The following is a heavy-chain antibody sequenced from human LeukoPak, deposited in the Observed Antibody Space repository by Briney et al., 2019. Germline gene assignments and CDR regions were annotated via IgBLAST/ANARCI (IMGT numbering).Heavy chain of an antibody. V-gene: IGHV4-34*01. CDR2: INPSGSS. J-gene: IGHJ4*02. Sequence: SETLSLTCAVYGGSFSGYYWSWIRQPPGKGLEWIGEINPSGSSNYNPSLKSRVTISVDTSKNQFSLNLTSVTAADTAVYYCGRSAGFVHFDHWGQGTLVTVSS. CDR1: GGSFSGYY. D-gene: IGHD3-16*01. CDR3: GRSAGFVHFDH.